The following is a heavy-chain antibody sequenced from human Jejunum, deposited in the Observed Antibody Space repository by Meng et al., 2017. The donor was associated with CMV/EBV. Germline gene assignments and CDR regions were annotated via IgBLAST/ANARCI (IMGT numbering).Heavy chain of an antibody. Sequence: QAQLVPSGGELKKPGDSLNVSCKASCYTFTNYGITWVRQAPGQGLEWMGWISAYNGNTNYAQTLQGRVTMTTDTSTSTAYMELRSLRSDDTAVYYCARVEVGITSGDYWGQGTLVTVSS. CDR2: ISAYNGNT. CDR1: CYTFTNYG. V-gene: IGHV1-18*01. J-gene: IGHJ4*02. D-gene: IGHD1-26*01. CDR3: ARVEVGITSGDY.